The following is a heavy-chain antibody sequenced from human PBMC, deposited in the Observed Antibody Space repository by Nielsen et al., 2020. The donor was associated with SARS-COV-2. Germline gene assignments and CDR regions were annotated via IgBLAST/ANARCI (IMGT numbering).Heavy chain of an antibody. Sequence: SVKVSCKASGYTFTSYGISWVRQAPGQGLEWMGGIIPFFDTTNYAQTFQGRVTIIADKSTNTVNMELSSLRSEDTAVYYCARVELELPEYYYGMDVWGQGTTVTVSS. V-gene: IGHV1-69*06. CDR1: GYTFTSYG. CDR3: ARVELELPEYYYGMDV. D-gene: IGHD1-7*01. J-gene: IGHJ6*02. CDR2: IIPFFDTT.